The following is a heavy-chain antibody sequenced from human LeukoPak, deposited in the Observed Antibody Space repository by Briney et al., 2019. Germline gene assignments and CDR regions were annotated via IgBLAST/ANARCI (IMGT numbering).Heavy chain of an antibody. D-gene: IGHD6-19*01. CDR3: ATKQWLAPPPDS. CDR1: RFTFSDYW. CDR2: INTDGTVT. V-gene: IGHV3-74*01. Sequence: GGSLRLSCAASRFTFSDYWMHWFRQAPGKGLESVSRINTDGTVTTYADSVKGRFTVSRDNADNTMFLQMNSVRDEDTAVYYCATKQWLAPPPDSWGQGTPVTVSS. J-gene: IGHJ4*02.